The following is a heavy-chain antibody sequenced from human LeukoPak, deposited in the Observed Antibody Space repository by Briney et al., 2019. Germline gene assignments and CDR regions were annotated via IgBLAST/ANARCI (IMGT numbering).Heavy chain of an antibody. V-gene: IGHV1-69*13. CDR1: GVTFSSYA. Sequence: SVKVSCKASGVTFSSYAISWVRQAPGQGLEWMEGIIPIFGTANYAQKFQGRVTITADESTSTAYMELSSLRSEDTAVYYCARGGYCSGGSCYSFDYWGQGTLVTVSS. D-gene: IGHD2-15*01. CDR3: ARGGYCSGGSCYSFDY. J-gene: IGHJ4*02. CDR2: IIPIFGTA.